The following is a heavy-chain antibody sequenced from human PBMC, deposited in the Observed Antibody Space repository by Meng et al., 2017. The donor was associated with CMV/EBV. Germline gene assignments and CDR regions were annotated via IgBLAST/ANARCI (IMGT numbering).Heavy chain of an antibody. CDR2: VNTDSGDT. Sequence: ASVKVSCKTSGCTFTSYDIDWVRQAPGQGLEWVGRVNTDSGDTGYAQKFQGRVTMTRDISMSTAYMDLRSLTSMDTAVYYCASRSNSTWGAFDVWGQGTMVTVSS. D-gene: IGHD6-13*01. J-gene: IGHJ3*01. CDR1: GCTFTSYD. CDR3: ASRSNSTWGAFDV. V-gene: IGHV1-8*01.